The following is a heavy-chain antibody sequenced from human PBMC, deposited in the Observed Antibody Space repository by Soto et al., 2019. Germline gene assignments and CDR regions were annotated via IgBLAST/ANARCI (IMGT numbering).Heavy chain of an antibody. J-gene: IGHJ6*03. D-gene: IGHD2-2*01. CDR2: IKQDGSEK. CDR3: ARSRAGRTAASSYYYMDV. V-gene: IGHV3-7*01. Sequence: EVQLVESGGGLVQPGGSLRVSCAAAGFSFSDYWMTWVRQVPGKGLEWVANIKQDGSEKYYADSVKGRFTISRDNAKSSLYVQLNRLRAEDTAVYYCARSRAGRTAASSYYYMDVWGKGTTVTVSS. CDR1: GFSFSDYW.